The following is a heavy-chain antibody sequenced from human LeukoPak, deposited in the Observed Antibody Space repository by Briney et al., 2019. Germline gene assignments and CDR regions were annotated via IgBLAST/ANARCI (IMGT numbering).Heavy chain of an antibody. Sequence: PSETLSLTCAVSGGSISSSNWWSWVRQPPGKGLEWIGEIYHSGSTNSNPSLKSRVTISVDKSKNQFSLKLSSVTAADTAVYYCASVNDYGDPLPRYMDVWGKGTAVTVSS. CDR1: GGSISSSNW. D-gene: IGHD4-17*01. V-gene: IGHV4-4*02. J-gene: IGHJ6*03. CDR2: IYHSGST. CDR3: ASVNDYGDPLPRYMDV.